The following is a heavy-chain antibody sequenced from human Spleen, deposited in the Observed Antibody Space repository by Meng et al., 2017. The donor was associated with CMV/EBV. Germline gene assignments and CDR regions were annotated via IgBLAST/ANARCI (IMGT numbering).Heavy chain of an antibody. Sequence: GESLKISCAASGFTFSIYSMNWVRQAPGKGPEWVSCIGSSRTNIYYADSVKGRFTISRDDAKGLVYLQMNSLRAEDSAVYYCTRGSRAFDIWGQGTMVTVSS. CDR1: GFTFSIYS. J-gene: IGHJ3*02. CDR2: IGSSRTNI. V-gene: IGHV3-21*01. CDR3: TRGSRAFDI.